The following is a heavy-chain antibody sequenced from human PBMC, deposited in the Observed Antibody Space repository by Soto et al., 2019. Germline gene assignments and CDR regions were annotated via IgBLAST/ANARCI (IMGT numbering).Heavy chain of an antibody. CDR2: IYHSGST. J-gene: IGHJ5*02. Sequence: SETLSLTCAVSGGSISSGGYSWSWIRQPPGKGLEWIGYIYHSGSTYYNPSLKSRVTISVDRSKNQFSLKLSSVTAADTAVYYCARAKDYYGSRSYRGVNWFDPWGQGTLVTVSS. V-gene: IGHV4-30-2*01. CDR1: GGSISSGGYS. D-gene: IGHD3-10*01. CDR3: ARAKDYYGSRSYRGVNWFDP.